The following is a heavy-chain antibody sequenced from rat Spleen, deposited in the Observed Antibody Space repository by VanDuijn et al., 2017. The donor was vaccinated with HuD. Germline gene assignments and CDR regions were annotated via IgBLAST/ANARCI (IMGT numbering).Heavy chain of an antibody. J-gene: IGHJ4*01. CDR1: GFTFSDYF. V-gene: IGHV5-20*01. Sequence: EVQLVESDGGLVQPGRSLKVSCAASGFTFSDYFMTWVRQAPTKGLEWVATISYDGSSTYYRDSVKGRFTISRDNAKSTLYLQMDSLRSEDTATYYCTTDHNNFYIMDAWGQGASVTVSS. CDR2: ISYDGSST. CDR3: TTDHNNFYIMDA. D-gene: IGHD1-10*01.